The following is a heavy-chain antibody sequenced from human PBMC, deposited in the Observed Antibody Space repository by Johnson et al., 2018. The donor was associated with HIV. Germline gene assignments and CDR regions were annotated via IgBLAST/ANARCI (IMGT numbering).Heavy chain of an antibody. Sequence: QVQLVESGGGVVQPGGSLRLSCAASGFTFSSYGMHWARQAPGQGLEWVAFIRYDGSNKYYADSVKGRFTISRDNSKNTLYLQMNSLRAEDTAVYYCARRMVQGVIITSGAFDIWGQGTMVTVSS. CDR3: ARRMVQGVIITSGAFDI. V-gene: IGHV3-30*02. CDR2: IRYDGSNK. J-gene: IGHJ3*02. CDR1: GFTFSSYG. D-gene: IGHD3-10*01.